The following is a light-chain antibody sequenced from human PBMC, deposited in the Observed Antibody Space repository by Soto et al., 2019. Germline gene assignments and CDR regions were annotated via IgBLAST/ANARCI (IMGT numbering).Light chain of an antibody. CDR2: GAS. Sequence: IVLTQSPATLSLSPWERAPLSCRASQSVSNNYLAWYQQKPGQAPRLLIYGASNRATGIPDRFSGSGSGTDFTLTISRLEPEDFAVYYCQQYGSSPLTFGGGTKVDIK. J-gene: IGKJ4*01. CDR3: QQYGSSPLT. CDR1: QSVSNNY. V-gene: IGKV3-20*01.